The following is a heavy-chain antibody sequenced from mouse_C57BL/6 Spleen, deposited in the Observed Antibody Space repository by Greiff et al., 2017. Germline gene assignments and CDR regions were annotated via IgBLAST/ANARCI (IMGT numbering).Heavy chain of an antibody. D-gene: IGHD1-1*01. CDR2: IDPSDSYP. CDR1: GYTFTSYW. J-gene: IGHJ3*01. CDR3: ARSGVGDYGSSPFAY. Sequence: QVQLQQPGAELVMPGASVKLSCKASGYTFTSYWMHWVKQRPGQGLEWIGEIDPSDSYPNYNQKFKGKSTLTVDKSSSTAYMQLSSLTSEDSAVYYCARSGVGDYGSSPFAYWGQGTLVTVSA. V-gene: IGHV1-69*01.